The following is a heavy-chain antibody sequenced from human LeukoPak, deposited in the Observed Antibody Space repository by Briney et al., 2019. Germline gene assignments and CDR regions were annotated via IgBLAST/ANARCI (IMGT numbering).Heavy chain of an antibody. J-gene: IGHJ2*01. V-gene: IGHV4-59*01. CDR1: GGSINKYH. CDR3: ARDPGDGYSVWYFDL. D-gene: IGHD5-24*01. Sequence: PSETLSLTCTVSGGSINKYHWSWIRQPPGKGLEWIGYIYYTGSTSYNPSLKSRVTISVDTSKNQFSLKVGSVTAADTALYYCARDPGDGYSVWYFDLWGRGTLVTVSS. CDR2: IYYTGST.